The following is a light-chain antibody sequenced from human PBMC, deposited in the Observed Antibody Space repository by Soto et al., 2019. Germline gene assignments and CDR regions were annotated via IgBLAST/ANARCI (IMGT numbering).Light chain of an antibody. CDR1: SSDVGNYNY. Sequence: SVLTQPASVSGSPGQSITISCPGTSSDVGNYNYVSWYQQHPGKAPKLMIYEVSNRPSGVSNRFSGSKSGSTASLTISGLQAEDEADYYCSSYTTGNNPLYVFGAGTKVT. CDR3: SSYTTGNNPLYV. V-gene: IGLV2-14*01. CDR2: EVS. J-gene: IGLJ1*01.